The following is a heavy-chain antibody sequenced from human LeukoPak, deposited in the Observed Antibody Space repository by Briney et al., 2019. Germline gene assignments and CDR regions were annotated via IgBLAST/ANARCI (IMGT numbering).Heavy chain of an antibody. J-gene: IGHJ4*02. CDR3: ARVVLSRGERDY. D-gene: IGHD5-24*01. Sequence: PGGSLRLSCAASGFTFDDYGMSWVRQAPGKGLEWVSGINWNGGSTGYVDSVKGRFTISRDNAKKFLYLQTNSLRAEDTALYYCARVVLSRGERDYWGQGTLVTVSS. CDR2: INWNGGST. CDR1: GFTFDDYG. V-gene: IGHV3-20*04.